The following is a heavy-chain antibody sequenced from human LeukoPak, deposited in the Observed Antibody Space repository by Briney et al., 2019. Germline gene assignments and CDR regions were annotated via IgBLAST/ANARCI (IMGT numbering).Heavy chain of an antibody. CDR2: INSDGSST. CDR3: ARAGQLGYYLWYYMDV. Sequence: GGSLRLSCAASGFTFSSYDMSWVRQAPGKGLVWVSRINSDGSSTSYADSVKGRFTISRDNAKNTLYLQMNSLRAEDTAVYYCARAGQLGYYLWYYMDVWVKGTTVTVCS. D-gene: IGHD6-6*01. CDR1: GFTFSSYD. J-gene: IGHJ6*03. V-gene: IGHV3-74*01.